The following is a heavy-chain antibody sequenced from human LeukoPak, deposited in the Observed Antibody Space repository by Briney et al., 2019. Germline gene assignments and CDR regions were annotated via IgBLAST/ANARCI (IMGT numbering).Heavy chain of an antibody. J-gene: IGHJ5*02. D-gene: IGHD3-10*01. CDR2: INSDGSST. Sequence: PGGSLRLSRAASGFTFRSYWMHWVRQAPGKGLVWVSRINSDGSSTSYADSVKGRFTISRDNAKNTLYLQMNSLRAEDTAVYYCARWFGSTRGWFDPWGQGTLVTVSS. CDR1: GFTFRSYW. CDR3: ARWFGSTRGWFDP. V-gene: IGHV3-74*01.